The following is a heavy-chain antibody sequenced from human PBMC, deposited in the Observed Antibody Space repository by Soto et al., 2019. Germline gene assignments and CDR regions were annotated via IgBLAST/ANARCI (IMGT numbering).Heavy chain of an antibody. V-gene: IGHV1-69*01. D-gene: IGHD6-13*01. CDR3: ARVQQLVRAYNWFDP. J-gene: IGHJ5*02. CDR2: IIPIFGTA. Sequence: QVQLVQSGAEVKKPGSSVKVSCKASGGTFSSYAISWVRQAPGQGLEWMGGIIPIFGTANYAQKFQGRVTITADESTTTASMQLSSLRSEDTAVYYCARVQQLVRAYNWFDPWGQGTLVTVSS. CDR1: GGTFSSYA.